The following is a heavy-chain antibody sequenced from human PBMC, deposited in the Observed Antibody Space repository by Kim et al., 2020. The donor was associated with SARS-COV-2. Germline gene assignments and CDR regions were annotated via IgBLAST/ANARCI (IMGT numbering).Heavy chain of an antibody. Sequence: GGSLRLSCAASGFIFSDYQMSWIRQAPGKGLEWLSYISDSSSYTNYADSVKGRFTISRDNAKNSVYLQMNSLRAEDTAVYYCAREWIQLLDPGDKFRYYGLDVWGQGTTVTVSS. CDR3: AREWIQLLDPGDKFRYYGLDV. CDR2: ISDSSSYT. J-gene: IGHJ6*02. D-gene: IGHD5-18*01. V-gene: IGHV3-11*05. CDR1: GFIFSDYQ.